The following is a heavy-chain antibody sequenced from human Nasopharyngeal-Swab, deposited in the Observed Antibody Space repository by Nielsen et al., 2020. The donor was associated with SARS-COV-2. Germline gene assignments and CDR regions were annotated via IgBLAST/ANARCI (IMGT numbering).Heavy chain of an antibody. CDR3: ARDKRLRGDYVFDY. D-gene: IGHD4-17*01. CDR2: ISSSGNYT. V-gene: IGHV3-11*06. J-gene: IGHJ4*02. Sequence: RQAPGKGLEWVSYISSSGNYTNYADSVKGRFTISRDNAKNSLYLQMNSLRAEDTAVYYCARDKRLRGDYVFDYWGQGTLVTVSS.